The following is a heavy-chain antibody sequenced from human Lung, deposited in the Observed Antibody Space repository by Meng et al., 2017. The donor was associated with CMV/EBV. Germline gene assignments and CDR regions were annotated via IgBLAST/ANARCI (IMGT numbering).Heavy chain of an antibody. CDR1: GGSFSGSY. D-gene: IGHD1-7*01. CDR3: ARLTGTVYVHWFDS. V-gene: IGHV4-34*01. CDR2: IDGTGRT. J-gene: IGHJ5*01. Sequence: TLSLTXAVYGGSFSGSYWHWIRQPPGMGLEWIGEIDGTGRTKYSPSLNSRVTILLDTSKKQFSLELSSVTAADTAVYYCARLTGTVYVHWFDSWGQGTLVPFSS.